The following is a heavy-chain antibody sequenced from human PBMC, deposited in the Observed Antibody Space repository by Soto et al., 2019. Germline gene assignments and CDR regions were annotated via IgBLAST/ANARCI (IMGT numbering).Heavy chain of an antibody. CDR1: GGTFSSYT. V-gene: IGHV1-69*02. D-gene: IGHD2-2*01. Sequence: GASVKVSCKASGGTFSSYTISWVRQAPGQGLEWMGRIIPILGIANYAQKFQGRVTITADKSTSTAYMELSSLRSEDTAVYYCASSPLYCSSTSCYVRGVVAVGIGYWGQGTLVTVSS. CDR3: ASSPLYCSSTSCYVRGVVAVGIGY. J-gene: IGHJ4*02. CDR2: IIPILGIA.